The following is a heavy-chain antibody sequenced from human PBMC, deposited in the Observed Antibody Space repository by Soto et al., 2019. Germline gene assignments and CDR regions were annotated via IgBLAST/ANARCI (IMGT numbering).Heavy chain of an antibody. CDR2: ISSSSSYI. Sequence: GRSLRLSCAASGFTFSSYSMNWVRQAPGKGLEWVSSISSSSSYIYYADSVKGRFTISRDNAKNSLYLQMNSLRAEDTAVYYCARVNYYDSSGYYHFDYWGQGTLVTVSS. D-gene: IGHD3-22*01. V-gene: IGHV3-21*01. CDR1: GFTFSSYS. J-gene: IGHJ4*02. CDR3: ARVNYYDSSGYYHFDY.